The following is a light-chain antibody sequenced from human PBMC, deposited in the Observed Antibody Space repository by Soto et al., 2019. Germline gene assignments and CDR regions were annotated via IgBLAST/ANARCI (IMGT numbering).Light chain of an antibody. J-gene: IGKJ1*01. CDR3: QKYGSSGT. Sequence: EIVLTQSPGTLTLSPGXRATLSCRASQSVSNNYLAWYQQKPGQAPRLLIYGASNRATGIPDRFSGSGSGTDFTLAISRLEPEDFAVYYCQKYGSSGTFGQGTKVDIK. CDR2: GAS. V-gene: IGKV3-20*01. CDR1: QSVSNNY.